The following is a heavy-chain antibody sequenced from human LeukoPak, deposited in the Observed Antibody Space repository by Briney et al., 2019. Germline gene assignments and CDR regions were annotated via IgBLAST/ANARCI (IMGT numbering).Heavy chain of an antibody. J-gene: IGHJ4*02. Sequence: ASVKVSCKASGYTFTSYDINWVRQATGQGLEWMGWISAYNGNTNYAQKLQGRVTMTTDTSTSTAYMELRSLRSDDTAVYYCARDRGYVWGSYRFPDYWGQGTLVTVSS. V-gene: IGHV1-18*01. D-gene: IGHD3-16*02. CDR1: GYTFTSYD. CDR3: ARDRGYVWGSYRFPDY. CDR2: ISAYNGNT.